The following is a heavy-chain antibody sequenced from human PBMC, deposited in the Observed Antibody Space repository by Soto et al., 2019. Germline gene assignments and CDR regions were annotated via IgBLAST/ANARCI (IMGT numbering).Heavy chain of an antibody. J-gene: IGHJ4*02. Sequence: PGGSLRLSCAASGFTFSSYAMSWVRQAPGKGLEWVSAISGSGGSTYYADSVKGRFTISRDNSKNTLYLQMNSLRAEDTAVYYCAKDTRAEEGWPCYFDYWGQGTLVTVSS. V-gene: IGHV3-23*01. CDR2: ISGSGGST. CDR1: GFTFSSYA. D-gene: IGHD6-19*01. CDR3: AKDTRAEEGWPCYFDY.